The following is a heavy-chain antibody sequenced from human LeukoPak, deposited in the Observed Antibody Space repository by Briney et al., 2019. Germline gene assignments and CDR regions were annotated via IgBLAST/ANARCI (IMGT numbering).Heavy chain of an antibody. CDR2: IYYSGSA. CDR3: ARDVIQLGAFDY. D-gene: IGHD5-18*01. CDR1: GGSISSYY. Sequence: SETLSLTCTVSGGSISSYYWSWIRQPPGKGLEWIGYIYYSGSANYNPSLKSRVTISVDTSKNQFSLKLSSVTAADTAVYYCARDVIQLGAFDYWGQGTLVTVSS. J-gene: IGHJ4*02. V-gene: IGHV4-59*01.